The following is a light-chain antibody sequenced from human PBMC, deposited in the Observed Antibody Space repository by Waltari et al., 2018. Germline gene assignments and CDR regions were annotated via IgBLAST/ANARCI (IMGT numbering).Light chain of an antibody. CDR1: QVVSGN. V-gene: IGKV3-15*01. CDR3: QQYNNWPPLT. Sequence: EIVMTQSPATLSVSPGERATLSCRASQVVSGNLAWYQQKPGRAPRLLIYGVSSRATGIPARFSGGGSGTDFTRTITGLQSEDFAVYYCQQYNNWPPLTFGGGTKVEIK. CDR2: GVS. J-gene: IGKJ4*01.